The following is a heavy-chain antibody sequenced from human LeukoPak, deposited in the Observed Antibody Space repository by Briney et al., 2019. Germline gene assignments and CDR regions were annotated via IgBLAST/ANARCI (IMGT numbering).Heavy chain of an antibody. D-gene: IGHD1-26*01. CDR2: IYYSGST. CDR3: ARIIVGALDY. Sequence: SETLSLTCTVSGGSISSSRYYWGWIRQPPGKGLEWLGSIYYSGSTYYNPSLKSRVTISVDTSKNQFSLKLSSVAAADTAVYYCARIIVGALDYWGQGTLVTVSS. J-gene: IGHJ4*02. V-gene: IGHV4-39*01. CDR1: GGSISSSRYY.